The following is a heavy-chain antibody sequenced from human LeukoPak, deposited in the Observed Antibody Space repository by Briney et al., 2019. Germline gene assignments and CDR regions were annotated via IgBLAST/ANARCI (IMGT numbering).Heavy chain of an antibody. D-gene: IGHD3-10*01. CDR2: IIPIFGTA. V-gene: IGHV1-69*06. CDR1: GGTFSSYA. CDR3: ARALYYYGSGSYHYNWFDP. Sequence: SVKVSCKASGGTFSSYAISWVRQAPGQGLEWMGGIIPIFGTANYAQKFQGRVAITADKSTSTAYMELSSLRSEDTAVYYCARALYYYGSGSYHYNWFDPWGQGTLVTVSS. J-gene: IGHJ5*02.